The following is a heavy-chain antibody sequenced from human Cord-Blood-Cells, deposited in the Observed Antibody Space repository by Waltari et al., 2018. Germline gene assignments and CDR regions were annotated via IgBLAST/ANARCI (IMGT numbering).Heavy chain of an antibody. J-gene: IGHJ4*02. CDR1: GYTFTSYA. CDR2: INAGNGNT. V-gene: IGHV1-3*01. Sequence: QVQLVQSGAEVKKPGASVKVSCKASGYTFTSYAMHWVRQAPGQRLEWMGWINAGNGNTKYSQKFQGRVTITRDTSASTAYMELSSLRSEDTAVYYCARDLVRFTMVQGVMGYFDYWGQGTLVTVSS. D-gene: IGHD3-10*01. CDR3: ARDLVRFTMVQGVMGYFDY.